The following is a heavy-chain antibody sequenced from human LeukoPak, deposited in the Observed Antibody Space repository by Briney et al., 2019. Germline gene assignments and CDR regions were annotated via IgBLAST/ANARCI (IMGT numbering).Heavy chain of an antibody. D-gene: IGHD6-13*01. V-gene: IGHV4-39*01. Sequence: SETLSLTCSISGGFITSSGYNWGWIRQPPGKGLEWIGSAYFSGNTYYNPSLKSRVSISVDTSKNQFSLKLNSVSATDTAVYYCARSRGYFDYWGQGTLVTVSS. CDR2: AYFSGNT. CDR1: GGFITSSGYN. CDR3: ARSRGYFDY. J-gene: IGHJ4*02.